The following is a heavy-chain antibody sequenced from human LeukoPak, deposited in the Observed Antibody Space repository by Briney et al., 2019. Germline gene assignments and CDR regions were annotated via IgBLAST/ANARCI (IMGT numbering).Heavy chain of an antibody. J-gene: IGHJ4*02. CDR2: IYYSGST. D-gene: IGHD6-19*01. V-gene: IGHV4-39*01. Sequence: SETLSLTCTVSGGSITSSSYYWGWIRQPPGKGLEWIGSIYYSGSTYYNPSLKGRVTISVDTSKNQFSLKLSSVTAADTAVYYCARRDSSGVVPRWDYWGQGTLVTVSS. CDR3: ARRDSSGVVPRWDY. CDR1: GGSITSSSYY.